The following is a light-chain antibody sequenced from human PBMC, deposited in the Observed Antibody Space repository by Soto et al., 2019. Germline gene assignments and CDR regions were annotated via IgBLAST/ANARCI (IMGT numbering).Light chain of an antibody. CDR3: SSFRSTSTLYV. CDR2: DVS. CDR1: SSDVGAYNY. J-gene: IGLJ1*01. V-gene: IGLV2-14*01. Sequence: QSALTQPASMSGSPGQSITISCTGTSSDVGAYNYVSWYQQHPGKAPKLMIYDVSNRPSGVSNRFSGSKSGNTASLTISGFQAEDEADYYCSSFRSTSTLYVFGTGTKLTVL.